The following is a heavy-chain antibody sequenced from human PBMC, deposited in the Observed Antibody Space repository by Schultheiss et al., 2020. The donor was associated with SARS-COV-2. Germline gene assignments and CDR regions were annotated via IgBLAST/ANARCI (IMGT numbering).Heavy chain of an antibody. CDR2: IYYSGST. D-gene: IGHD3-10*01. Sequence: SETLSLTCTVSGGSISSSSYYWGWIRQPPGKGLEWIGYIYYSGSTYYNPSLKSRVTISVDTSKNQFSLKLSSVTAADTAVYYCARGEEGVITYYYYYYMDVWGKGTTVTVSS. CDR3: ARGEEGVITYYYYYYMDV. CDR1: GGSISSSSYY. J-gene: IGHJ6*03. V-gene: IGHV4-39*07.